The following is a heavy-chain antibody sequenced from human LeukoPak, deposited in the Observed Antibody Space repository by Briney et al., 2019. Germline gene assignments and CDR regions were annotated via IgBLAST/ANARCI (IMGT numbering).Heavy chain of an antibody. V-gene: IGHV5-51*01. CDR1: GYSFSNYW. D-gene: IGHD1-26*01. Sequence: GESLKISCKTSGYSFSNYWIGWVRQMPGKGLEWMGIIFPGDSYTKYSPSFQGQVTISVDKSISTAYLQWSSLKASDTAMYYCARRRDLYSGSYYPFDYWGQGTLVTVSS. J-gene: IGHJ4*02. CDR3: ARRRDLYSGSYYPFDY. CDR2: IFPGDSYT.